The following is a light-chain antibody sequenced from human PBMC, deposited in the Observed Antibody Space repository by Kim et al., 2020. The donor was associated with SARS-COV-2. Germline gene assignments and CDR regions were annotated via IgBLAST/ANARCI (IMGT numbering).Light chain of an antibody. CDR3: QSADTSGSYVV. CDR2: RDA. V-gene: IGLV3-25*03. Sequence: SYELTQPPSVSLSPGQTARITCFGNALASQYCHWYQLKPGQAPVLAMYRDAERPSGIPDRFSGPTAGTTDTLTISGVHAEDEADYYCQSADTSGSYVVFG. CDR1: ALASQY. J-gene: IGLJ3*02.